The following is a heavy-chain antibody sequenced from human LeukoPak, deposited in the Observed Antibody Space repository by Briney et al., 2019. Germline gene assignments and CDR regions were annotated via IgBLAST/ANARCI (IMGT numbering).Heavy chain of an antibody. CDR1: GFTFGDYA. J-gene: IGHJ4*02. V-gene: IGHV3-72*01. CDR3: ARARYSANDYSDY. Sequence: GGSLRLSCTASGFTFGDYAMSWVRQAPGKGLEWVGRIRNKANSYTTEYAASVKGRFTFSRDDSKNSLYLQMSSLKTEDTALYYCARARYSANDYSDYWGQGTLVTVSS. D-gene: IGHD1-26*01. CDR2: IRNKANSYTT.